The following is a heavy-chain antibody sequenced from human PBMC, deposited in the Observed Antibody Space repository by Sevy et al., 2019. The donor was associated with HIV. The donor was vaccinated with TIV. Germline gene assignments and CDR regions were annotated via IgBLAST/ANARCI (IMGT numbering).Heavy chain of an antibody. J-gene: IGHJ4*02. CDR3: ARVGVHPGGYSSSWTVDY. V-gene: IGHV4-34*01. CDR2: CNHSGST. Sequence: SETLSLTCAVYGGSFSGYYWSWIRQPPGKGLEWIGACNHSGSTNYNPSLKSRVTISVDTSKNQFSLKLSSVTAADTAVYYCARVGVHPGGYSSSWTVDYWGQGTLVTVSS. CDR1: GGSFSGYY. D-gene: IGHD6-13*01.